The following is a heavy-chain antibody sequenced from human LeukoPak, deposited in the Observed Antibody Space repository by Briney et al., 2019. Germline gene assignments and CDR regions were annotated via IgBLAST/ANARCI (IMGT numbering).Heavy chain of an antibody. CDR3: ARGPKLCFDY. Sequence: SETLSLTCTVSGGSISSSTYYWGWIRQTPGKGLEWIASIHYSGTTYHSPSLKSRVTISVDTSKDQFSLNLRFVTAADTAVYYCARGPKLCFDYWGQGTLVTVSS. J-gene: IGHJ4*02. V-gene: IGHV4-39*01. CDR1: GGSISSSTYY. D-gene: IGHD3-10*01. CDR2: IHYSGTT.